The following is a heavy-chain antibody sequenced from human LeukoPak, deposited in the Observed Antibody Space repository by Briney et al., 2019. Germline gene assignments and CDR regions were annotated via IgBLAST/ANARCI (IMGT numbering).Heavy chain of an antibody. V-gene: IGHV3-33*01. CDR2: IWYDGSNK. CDR1: GFTFSSYG. CDR3: ARDSGAMDFDY. Sequence: GGSLRLSCAASGFTFSSYGMHWVRQAPGKGLEWVAVIWYDGSNKYYADSVKGRFTISRDNSKNTLYLQMNSLRAEDTAVYYCARDSGAMDFDYWGQGTLATVSS. J-gene: IGHJ4*02. D-gene: IGHD5-18*01.